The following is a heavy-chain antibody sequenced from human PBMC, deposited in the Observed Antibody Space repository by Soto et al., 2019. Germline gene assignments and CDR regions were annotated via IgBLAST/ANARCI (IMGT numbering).Heavy chain of an antibody. CDR3: ARETSQNVYSHYGMDV. CDR2: INDSGTT. Sequence: PSETLSLTCAIYGGSFSGFYWSWIRQPPGKGLEWIGEINDSGTTNYNPSLKSRVTISADTSKTHFSLRLTSVTAADTAVYYRARETSQNVYSHYGMDVWGQVTTVT. CDR1: GGSFSGFY. V-gene: IGHV4-34*01. J-gene: IGHJ6*02.